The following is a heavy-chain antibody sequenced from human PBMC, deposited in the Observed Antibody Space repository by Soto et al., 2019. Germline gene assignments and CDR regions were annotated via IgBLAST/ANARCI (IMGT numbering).Heavy chain of an antibody. V-gene: IGHV3-30*18. CDR1: GFTFSSYG. CDR2: ISYDGSNK. Sequence: GGSLRLSCAASGFTFSSYGMHWVRQAPGKGLEWVAVISYDGSNKYYADSVKGRFTISRDNSKNTLYLQMNSLRAEDTAVYYCAKGSPGYSSGWYWYFQHWGQGTLVTVSS. D-gene: IGHD6-19*01. J-gene: IGHJ1*01. CDR3: AKGSPGYSSGWYWYFQH.